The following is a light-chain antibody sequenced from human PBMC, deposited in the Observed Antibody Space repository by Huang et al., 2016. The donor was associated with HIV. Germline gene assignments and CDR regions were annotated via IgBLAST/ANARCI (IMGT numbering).Light chain of an antibody. CDR2: DSS. J-gene: IGKJ1*01. V-gene: IGKV1-33*01. CDR3: QQYDNLYI. Sequence: DIQMTQSPSSLSASVGDRVTITCQASQDIRKYLHWYQQKPGRAPKLLIYDSSNLEGGVPSRFSGSGSGKNFTFTISSLQPEDIATYYCQQYDNLYIFGQGTKVEIK. CDR1: QDIRKY.